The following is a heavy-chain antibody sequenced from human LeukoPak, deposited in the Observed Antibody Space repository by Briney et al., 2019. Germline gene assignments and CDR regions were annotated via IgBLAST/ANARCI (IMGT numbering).Heavy chain of an antibody. Sequence: SETLSLTCTVSGYSSSSGYYWSWIRRPPGKGLEWIGYIYYSGSTNYNPSLKSRVTISVDTSKNQFSLKLSSVTAADTAVYYCATLTGGDDAFDIWGQGTMVTVSS. CDR2: IYYSGST. J-gene: IGHJ3*02. V-gene: IGHV4-61*01. CDR3: ATLTGGDDAFDI. D-gene: IGHD4-23*01. CDR1: GYSSSSGYY.